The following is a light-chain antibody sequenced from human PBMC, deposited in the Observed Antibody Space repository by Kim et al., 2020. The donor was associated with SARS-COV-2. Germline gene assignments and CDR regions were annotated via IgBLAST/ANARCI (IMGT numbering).Light chain of an antibody. CDR1: QSVSSSY. Sequence: EIVLTQSPGTLSLSPGERATVSCRTTQSVSSSYLAWYQQKSGQAPRLLIYDASSRATGIPDRFSGSGSGTDFTLTINRLEPEDFAVYYCHLYSNSRFTFGQGTKLEI. V-gene: IGKV3-20*01. J-gene: IGKJ2*01. CDR2: DAS. CDR3: HLYSNSRFT.